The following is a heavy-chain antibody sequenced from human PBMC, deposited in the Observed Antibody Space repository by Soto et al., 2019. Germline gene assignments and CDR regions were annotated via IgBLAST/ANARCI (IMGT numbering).Heavy chain of an antibody. D-gene: IGHD5-18*01. Sequence: ASVKVSCKASGYTFTSYGISWVRQAPGQGLEWMGWISAYNGNTNYAQKLQGRVTMTTDTSTSTAYMELRSLRSDDTAVYYCASSNIDSYGYYGMDVWGQGTTVNVSS. CDR2: ISAYNGNT. CDR3: ASSNIDSYGYYGMDV. CDR1: GYTFTSYG. V-gene: IGHV1-18*01. J-gene: IGHJ6*02.